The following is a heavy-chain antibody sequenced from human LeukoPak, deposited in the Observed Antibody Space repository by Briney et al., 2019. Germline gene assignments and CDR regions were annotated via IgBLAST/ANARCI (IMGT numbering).Heavy chain of an antibody. CDR2: ISYDGSNK. D-gene: IGHD3-3*01. V-gene: IGHV3-30*18. Sequence: GGSLRVSCAAPGFTFRSYGLHGGREAPGKGLERVAVISYDGSNKYYADSVKGRFTISRDNSMNTLYLQMNSLRAEDTAVYYCAKDWSGGWALDYWGQGTLVTVSS. CDR1: GFTFRSYG. CDR3: AKDWSGGWALDY. J-gene: IGHJ4*02.